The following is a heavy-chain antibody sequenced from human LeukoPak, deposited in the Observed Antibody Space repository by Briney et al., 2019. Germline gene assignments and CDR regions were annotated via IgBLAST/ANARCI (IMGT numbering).Heavy chain of an antibody. J-gene: IGHJ2*01. Sequence: PGGSLRLSCAASGFTFSDYAMNWVRQAPGKGLEWVSGIRVGGELYYADSVKGRFTISRDNSENTLYLQMNSLRAEDTAVYYCARKITVAGINWYFDLWGRGTLVTVSS. CDR2: IRVGGEL. CDR3: ARKITVAGINWYFDL. D-gene: IGHD6-19*01. V-gene: IGHV3-23*01. CDR1: GFTFSDYA.